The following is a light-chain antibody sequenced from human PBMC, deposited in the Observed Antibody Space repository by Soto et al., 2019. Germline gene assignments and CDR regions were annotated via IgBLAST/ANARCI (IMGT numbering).Light chain of an antibody. CDR2: AAS. J-gene: IGKJ1*01. V-gene: IGKV1-8*01. Sequence: AIRMTQSPSSLSASTGDRVTITRRASQGISSYLAWYQQKPGKAPKLLIYAASTLQSGVPSRFSGSGSGTDFTLTISCLQSEDFATYYSQQYYSYPRAFGQGTKV. CDR1: QGISSY. CDR3: QQYYSYPRA.